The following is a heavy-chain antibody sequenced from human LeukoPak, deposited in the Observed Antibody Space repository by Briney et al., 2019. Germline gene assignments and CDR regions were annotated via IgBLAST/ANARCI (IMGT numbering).Heavy chain of an antibody. D-gene: IGHD6-13*01. CDR2: ISGSGGST. Sequence: PGGSLRLSCAASGFTFSSYAMSWVRQAPGKGLEWVSAISGSGGSTYYADSVKGRFTISRDNAKNSLYLQMNSLRAEDTAVYYCARDRIEQQRTLGRSSNYYHYYYMDVWGKGTTVTVSS. CDR3: ARDRIEQQRTLGRSSNYYHYYYMDV. CDR1: GFTFSSYA. V-gene: IGHV3-23*01. J-gene: IGHJ6*03.